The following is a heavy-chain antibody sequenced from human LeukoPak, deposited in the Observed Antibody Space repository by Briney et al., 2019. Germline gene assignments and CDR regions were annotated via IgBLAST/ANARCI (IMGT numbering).Heavy chain of an antibody. CDR2: ISWNSGSI. CDR3: AKDGNFLMVRGLKGYFDY. D-gene: IGHD3-10*01. CDR1: GFTFDDYA. V-gene: IGHV3-9*01. J-gene: IGHJ4*02. Sequence: GGSLRLSCAASGFTFDDYAMHWVRQAPGKGLEWASGISWNSGSIGYADSVKGRFTISRDNAKNSLYLQMNSLRAEDTALYYCAKDGNFLMVRGLKGYFDYWGQGTLVTVSS.